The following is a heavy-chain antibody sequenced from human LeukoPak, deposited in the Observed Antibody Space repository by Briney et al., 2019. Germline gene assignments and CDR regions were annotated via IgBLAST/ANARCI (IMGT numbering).Heavy chain of an antibody. CDR1: GDSMSIYY. D-gene: IGHD2-21*01. V-gene: IGHV4-59*08. CDR2: IYHSGIT. J-gene: IGHJ4*02. Sequence: SETLSLTCNVSGDSMSIYYWGWIRQPPGNGLEWIGYIYHSGITNYNPSLKSRVTISVDTSKNQFSLKLNSVTAADTAVYYCARLVAGPYYFVYWGQGTLVTVSS. CDR3: ARLVAGPYYFVY.